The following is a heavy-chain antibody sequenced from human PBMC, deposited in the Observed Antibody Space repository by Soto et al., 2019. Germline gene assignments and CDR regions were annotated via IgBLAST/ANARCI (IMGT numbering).Heavy chain of an antibody. V-gene: IGHV3-74*01. CDR2: IDNDGTST. J-gene: IGHJ4*02. Sequence: GGSLRLSCAASGFTFSSYWMYWVRQAPGKGLAWASRIDNDGTSTTYADSVKGRFTISRDNAKNTLYLQMDSLGAEDTAVYYCARSNWGSDNWGQGTLVTVSS. CDR3: ARSNWGSDN. CDR1: GFTFSSYW. D-gene: IGHD3-16*01.